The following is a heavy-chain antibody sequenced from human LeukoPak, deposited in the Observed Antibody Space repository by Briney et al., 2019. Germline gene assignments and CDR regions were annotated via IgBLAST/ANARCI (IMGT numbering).Heavy chain of an antibody. CDR2: IWYDGSNK. CDR1: GFTFSSYG. J-gene: IGHJ4*02. D-gene: IGHD3-10*01. V-gene: IGHV3-33*06. Sequence: GRSLRLSCAASGFTFSSYGMHWVRQAPGKGLEWVAVIWYDGSNKYYADSVKGRFTISRDNSKNTLYLQMNSLRAEDTAVYYCAKGPSRITMVRGVIGIDYWGKGTLVTVSS. CDR3: AKGPSRITMVRGVIGIDY.